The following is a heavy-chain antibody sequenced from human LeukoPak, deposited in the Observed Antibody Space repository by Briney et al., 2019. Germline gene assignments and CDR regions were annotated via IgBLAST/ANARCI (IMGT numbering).Heavy chain of an antibody. V-gene: IGHV3-53*01. Sequence: GGSLRLSCVVSGFTVSSSYMYWVRQAPGKGLEWVSFFYRGETTYYAESVRGRFTISRDISKNTLYLLMNSLIPEDTAVYYCARGTGGYSDSWYDYWGPGTLVTVSS. CDR3: ARGTGGYSDSWYDY. D-gene: IGHD6-13*01. CDR2: FYRGETT. J-gene: IGHJ4*02. CDR1: GFTVSSSY.